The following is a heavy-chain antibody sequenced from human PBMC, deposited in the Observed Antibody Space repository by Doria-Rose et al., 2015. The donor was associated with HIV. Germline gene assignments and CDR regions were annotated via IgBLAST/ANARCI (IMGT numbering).Heavy chain of an antibody. Sequence: VQLVQSGGGLVRPGGSLRLSCATSGFTFRSHRINCVRQTPRQGLEPVSSISSTSAYINYADSVRGRFTISRDNARNSLYLQMDSLRAEDTAIYYCATGVTLDYWGQGTLVTVSS. D-gene: IGHD3-10*01. J-gene: IGHJ4*02. CDR3: ATGVTLDY. CDR1: GFTFRSHR. V-gene: IGHV3-21*01. CDR2: ISSTSAYI.